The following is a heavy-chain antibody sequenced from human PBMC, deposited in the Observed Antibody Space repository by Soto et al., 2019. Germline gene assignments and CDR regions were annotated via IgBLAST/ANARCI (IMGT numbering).Heavy chain of an antibody. V-gene: IGHV1-18*01. J-gene: IGHJ4*02. D-gene: IGHD3-10*01. CDR3: ARDKGDGSGSYYGY. Sequence: QVQLVQSGAEVKKPGASVKVSFNASGYTLTRYGVSWVRQAPGQGLEWMGWISAYNGNTNYAQKLQGRVTMTTDTSTSTAYMELRSLRSDDTAVYYCARDKGDGSGSYYGYWGQGTLVTVSS. CDR2: ISAYNGNT. CDR1: GYTLTRYG.